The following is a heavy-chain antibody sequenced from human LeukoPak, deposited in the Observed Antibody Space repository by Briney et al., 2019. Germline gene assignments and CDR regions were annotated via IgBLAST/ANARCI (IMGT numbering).Heavy chain of an antibody. Sequence: SETLSLTCTVSGVSISSGNYYWSWIRQPPGKGLEWIGEINHSGSTNYNPSLKSRVTISVDTSKNQFSLKLSSVTAADTAVYYCARHGWLRKRYYYMDVWGKGTTVTVSS. V-gene: IGHV4-39*01. CDR2: INHSGST. CDR1: GVSISSGNYY. CDR3: ARHGWLRKRYYYMDV. J-gene: IGHJ6*03. D-gene: IGHD5-12*01.